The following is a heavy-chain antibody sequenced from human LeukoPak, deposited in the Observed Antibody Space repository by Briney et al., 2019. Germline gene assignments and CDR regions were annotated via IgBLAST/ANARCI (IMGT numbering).Heavy chain of an antibody. CDR2: IYTSGST. J-gene: IGHJ6*03. D-gene: IGHD5-18*01. CDR3: ARDLRVDTAMVGYYYYMDV. CDR1: GGSISSYY. Sequence: PSETLSLTCTVSGGSISSYYWSWIRQPAGKGLEWIGRIYTSGSTNYNPSLKSRVTISVDTSKNQFSLKLSSVTAADTAVYYCARDLRVDTAMVGYYYYMDVWGKGTTVTVSS. V-gene: IGHV4-4*07.